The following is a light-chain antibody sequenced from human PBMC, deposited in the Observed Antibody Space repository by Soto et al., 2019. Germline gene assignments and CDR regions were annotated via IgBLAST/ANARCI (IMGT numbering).Light chain of an antibody. CDR1: QSINS. V-gene: IGKV1-39*01. Sequence: DIQMTQSPSSLSASVGDRVTITCRASQSINSLNWYQQKPGKAPKLLIYITSTLQSGVPSRFSGSGSGTEFTLTISSLQPEDFATYFCQQNYNPPWTFGQGTKVEVK. CDR2: ITS. J-gene: IGKJ1*01. CDR3: QQNYNPPWT.